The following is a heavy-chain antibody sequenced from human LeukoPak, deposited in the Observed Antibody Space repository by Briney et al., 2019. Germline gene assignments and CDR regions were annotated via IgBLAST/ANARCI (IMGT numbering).Heavy chain of an antibody. D-gene: IGHD3-10*01. CDR2: ISYDGSNK. Sequence: QSGGSLRLSCAASGFTFRSFGMHWVRQAPGKGLEWVAVISYDGSNKYYADSVKGRFTISRDNSKNTLYLQMNSLRAEDTAVYYCARNWVPYGSGSGPLDYWGQGTLVTVSS. CDR3: ARNWVPYGSGSGPLDY. CDR1: GFTFRSFG. V-gene: IGHV3-30*19. J-gene: IGHJ4*02.